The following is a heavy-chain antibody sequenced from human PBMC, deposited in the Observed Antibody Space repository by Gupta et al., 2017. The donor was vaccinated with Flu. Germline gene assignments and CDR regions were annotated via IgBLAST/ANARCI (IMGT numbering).Heavy chain of an antibody. CDR3: AKVIIAGDYYYYYGMDV. Sequence: QVQLVESGGGVVQPGRSLRLSCAASGFTFSSYGLHRVRLAPGKGLGWVAVISYDGSNKYYADSVKGRFTISRDNSKNTLYLQMNSLRAEDTAVYYCAKVIIAGDYYYYYGMDVWGQGTTVTVSS. J-gene: IGHJ6*02. CDR2: ISYDGSNK. D-gene: IGHD6-13*01. V-gene: IGHV3-30*18. CDR1: GFTFSSYG.